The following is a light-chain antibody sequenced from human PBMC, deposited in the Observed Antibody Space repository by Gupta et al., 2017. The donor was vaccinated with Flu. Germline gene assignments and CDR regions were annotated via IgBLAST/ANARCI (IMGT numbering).Light chain of an antibody. CDR2: AAS. CDR1: QGISSY. Sequence: DIQLTQSPSFLSASVGDRVTITCRASQGISSYLAWYQQKPVKAPKLLIYAASTLQSGVPARFGGSGSGTEFTLTISSLQPEDFATYYCQQLNSYLFFGGGTKVEIK. CDR3: QQLNSYLF. J-gene: IGKJ4*01. V-gene: IGKV1-9*01.